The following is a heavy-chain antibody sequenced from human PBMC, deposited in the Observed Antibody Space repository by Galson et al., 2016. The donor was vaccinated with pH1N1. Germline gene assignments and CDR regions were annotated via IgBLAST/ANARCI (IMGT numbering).Heavy chain of an antibody. Sequence: TLSLTCSVSGGSISSSDYYWGWIRQYPGKGLEWIVSIYYSGNTYHNPSPKSRVTISVDTSKNQFSLKLSSVTAADTAVYYCASQHSSGWYPYFDYWGQGTLVTVS. CDR3: ASQHSSGWYPYFDY. V-gene: IGHV4-39*01. J-gene: IGHJ4*02. CDR1: GGSISSSDYY. CDR2: IYYSGNT. D-gene: IGHD6-19*01.